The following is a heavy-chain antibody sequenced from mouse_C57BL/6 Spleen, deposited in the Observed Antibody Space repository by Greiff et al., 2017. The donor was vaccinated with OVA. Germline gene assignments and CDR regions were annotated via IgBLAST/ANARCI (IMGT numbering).Heavy chain of an antibody. V-gene: IGHV5-17*01. CDR1: GFTFSDYG. CDR2: ISSGSSTI. D-gene: IGHD2-3*01. CDR3: ARRKDGPYYFDY. J-gene: IGHJ2*01. Sequence: EVQLKESGGGLVKPGGSLKLSCAASGFTFSDYGMHWVRQAPEKGLEWVAYISSGSSTIYYADTVKGRFTISRDNAKNTLFLQMTSLRSEDTAMYYCARRKDGPYYFDYWGQGTTLTVSS.